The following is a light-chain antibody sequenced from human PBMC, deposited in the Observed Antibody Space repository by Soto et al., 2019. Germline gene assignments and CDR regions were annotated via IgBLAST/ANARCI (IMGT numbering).Light chain of an antibody. CDR1: FSNIGTNS. V-gene: IGLV1-44*01. Sequence: QSVLTQPPSASGTPGQRVTISCSGSFSNIGTNSVNWYQQFPGTAPKLLMYSNNQRPSGVPDRFSGSKSGTSASLAISGLQSEDEAEYHCAAWDDSLDGVVFGGGTKLTVL. J-gene: IGLJ2*01. CDR2: SNN. CDR3: AAWDDSLDGVV.